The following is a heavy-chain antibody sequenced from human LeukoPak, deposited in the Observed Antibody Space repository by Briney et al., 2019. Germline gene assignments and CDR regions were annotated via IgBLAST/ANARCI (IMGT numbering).Heavy chain of an antibody. D-gene: IGHD2-8*01. Sequence: GASVKVSCKASGYTFTNYAMHWVRQAPGQRLEWMGWINAGNGNTKYSQKFQGRVTITRDTSASTAYMELSSLRSEDTAVYYCARGWVRSKNIVLMVYAKGHFDYWGQGTLVTVSS. V-gene: IGHV1-3*01. CDR2: INAGNGNT. CDR1: GYTFTNYA. CDR3: ARGWVRSKNIVLMVYAKGHFDY. J-gene: IGHJ4*02.